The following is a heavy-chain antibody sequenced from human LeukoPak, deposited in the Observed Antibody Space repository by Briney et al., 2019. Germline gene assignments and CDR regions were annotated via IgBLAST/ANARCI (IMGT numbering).Heavy chain of an antibody. V-gene: IGHV4-59*01. CDR2: IYYSGST. CDR3: ARDMNLGGFDY. CDR1: GGSISRYY. J-gene: IGHJ4*02. D-gene: IGHD2-15*01. Sequence: ASETLSLTCTASGGSISRYYWSWIRQPPGKGLEWIGYIYYSGSTNYNPSLKSRVTISVDTSKNQFSLKLSSVTAADTAVYYCARDMNLGGFDYWGQGTLVTVSS.